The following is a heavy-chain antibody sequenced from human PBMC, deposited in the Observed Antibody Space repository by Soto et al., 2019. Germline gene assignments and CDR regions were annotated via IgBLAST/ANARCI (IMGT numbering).Heavy chain of an antibody. Sequence: SETLSLTCIVSGGSISSYYWSWIRQPPGKGLEWIGYIYYSGNTKYNPSLKSRFTISEDTSKNQFSLNLTSVTDADTAVYYCARTRDIVAPTPGWFDPCGQGTLVTVSS. J-gene: IGHJ5*02. CDR3: ARTRDIVAPTPGWFDP. V-gene: IGHV4-59*01. D-gene: IGHD5-12*01. CDR1: GGSISSYY. CDR2: IYYSGNT.